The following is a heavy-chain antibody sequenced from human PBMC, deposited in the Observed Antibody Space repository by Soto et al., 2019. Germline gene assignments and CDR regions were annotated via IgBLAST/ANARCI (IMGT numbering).Heavy chain of an antibody. Sequence: SETLSLTCAVYGGSFSGYYWSWIRQPPGKGLEWIGEINHSGSTNYNPSLKSRVTISVDTSKNQFSLKLSSVTAADTAVYYCARLSDDYSFDYWGQGTLVTVSS. CDR2: INHSGST. V-gene: IGHV4-34*01. J-gene: IGHJ4*02. CDR3: ARLSDDYSFDY. CDR1: GGSFSGYY. D-gene: IGHD4-4*01.